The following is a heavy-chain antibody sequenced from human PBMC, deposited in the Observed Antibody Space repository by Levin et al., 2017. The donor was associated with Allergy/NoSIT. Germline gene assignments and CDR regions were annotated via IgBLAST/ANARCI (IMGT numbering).Heavy chain of an antibody. CDR3: ARDDQVRGGVDY. CDR2: ISYDGSNK. D-gene: IGHD2-15*01. V-gene: IGHV3-30*04. Sequence: GGSLRLSCAASGFTFSSYAMHWVRQAPGKGLEWVAVISYDGSNKYYADSVKGRFTISRDNSKNTLYLQMNSLRAEDTAVYYCARDDQVRGGVDYWGQGTLVTVSS. J-gene: IGHJ4*02. CDR1: GFTFSSYA.